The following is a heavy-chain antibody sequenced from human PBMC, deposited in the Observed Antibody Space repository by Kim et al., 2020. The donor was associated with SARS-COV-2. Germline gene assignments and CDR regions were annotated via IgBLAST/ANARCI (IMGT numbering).Heavy chain of an antibody. Sequence: YYADSVKGRFTISRDNAKNSLYLQMNSLRAEDTAVYYCARVGSSSWYFDYWGQGTLVTVSS. D-gene: IGHD6-13*01. J-gene: IGHJ4*02. V-gene: IGHV3-11*01. CDR3: ARVGSSSWYFDY.